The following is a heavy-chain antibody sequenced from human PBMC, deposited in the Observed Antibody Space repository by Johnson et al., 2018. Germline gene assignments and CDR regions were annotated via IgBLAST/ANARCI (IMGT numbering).Heavy chain of an antibody. CDR2: IIPMFGTA. CDR1: GGTFSSYA. CDR3: ARGRGYVFNYYYVMDV. D-gene: IGHD6-25*01. Sequence: QVQLQESGAEVKKPGSSVKVSCRASGGTFSSYAISWVRQAPGQGLEWMGGIIPMFGTANYAQKVQGRVTISADESTNTAYMELSSLRSEDTAVYYCARGRGYVFNYYYVMDVWGQGTTVTVSS. V-gene: IGHV1-69*01. J-gene: IGHJ6*02.